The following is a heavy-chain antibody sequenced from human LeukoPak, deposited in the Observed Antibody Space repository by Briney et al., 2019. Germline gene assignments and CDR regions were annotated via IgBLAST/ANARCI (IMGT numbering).Heavy chain of an antibody. Sequence: PGGSLRLSCAASGFIFKSHSMNWVRQAPGKGLEWVSYISSSGSTIYYADSAKGRFTISRDNAKNSVYLQMNSLRDEDTAVYYCARDGSGSYMVYWGQGTLVTVSS. V-gene: IGHV3-48*02. CDR1: GFIFKSHS. CDR3: ARDGSGSYMVY. D-gene: IGHD3-10*01. CDR2: ISSSGSTI. J-gene: IGHJ4*02.